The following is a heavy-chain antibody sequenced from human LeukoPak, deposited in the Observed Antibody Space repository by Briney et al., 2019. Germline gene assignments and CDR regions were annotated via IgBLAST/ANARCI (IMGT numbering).Heavy chain of an antibody. CDR1: GGSISSYY. Sequence: SETLSLTCTVSGGSISSYYWSWIRQPPGKGLEWIGYIYYSGSTNYNPSLKSRVTISVDTSKNQFSLKLSSVTAADTAVYYCARDDWELLSTWGQGTLVTVSS. CDR3: ARDDWELLST. D-gene: IGHD1-26*01. CDR2: IYYSGST. V-gene: IGHV4-59*12. J-gene: IGHJ5*02.